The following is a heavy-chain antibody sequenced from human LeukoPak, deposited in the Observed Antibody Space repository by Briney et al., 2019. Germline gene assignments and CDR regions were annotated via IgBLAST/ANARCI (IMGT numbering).Heavy chain of an antibody. CDR2: IRYDGSNK. V-gene: IGHV3-30*02. CDR1: GFTFSSYG. CDR3: AKAHYYYYYMDV. Sequence: GGSLRLSCAASGFTFSSYGMHWVRQAPGKGLEWVAFIRYDGSNKYYADSVKGRFTISRDNSKNTLYLQMNSLRAEDTAVYYCAKAHYYYYYMDVWGKGTTVTISS. J-gene: IGHJ6*03.